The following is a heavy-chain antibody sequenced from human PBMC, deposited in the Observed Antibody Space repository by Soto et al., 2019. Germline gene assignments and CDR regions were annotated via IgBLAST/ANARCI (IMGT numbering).Heavy chain of an antibody. CDR3: AKDAGVSTPDY. CDR2: ISYDGSNK. J-gene: IGHJ4*02. D-gene: IGHD7-27*01. V-gene: IGHV3-30*18. Sequence: QVQLVESGGGVVQPGRSLRLSCAASGFTFSSYGMHWVRQAPGKGLEWVAVISYDGSNKYYADSVKGRFTISRDNSKNTLYLQMNSLRAEDAAVYYCAKDAGVSTPDYWGQGTLVTVSS. CDR1: GFTFSSYG.